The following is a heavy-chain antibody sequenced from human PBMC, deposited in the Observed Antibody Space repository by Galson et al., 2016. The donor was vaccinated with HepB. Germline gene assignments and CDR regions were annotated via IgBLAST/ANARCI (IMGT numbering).Heavy chain of an antibody. D-gene: IGHD3-3*01. CDR1: GFTVSGNS. Sequence: SLRLSCAASGFTVSGNSMSWVRPAPGKGLEWVAKLHSGASAYYAESVKGRFTITRDNSKNTLFLQRNSLRAEDTAVYFCARGDGVFNSFGPWGQGSLVTVSS. CDR2: LHSGASA. CDR3: ARGDGVFNSFGP. J-gene: IGHJ5*02. V-gene: IGHV3-53*01.